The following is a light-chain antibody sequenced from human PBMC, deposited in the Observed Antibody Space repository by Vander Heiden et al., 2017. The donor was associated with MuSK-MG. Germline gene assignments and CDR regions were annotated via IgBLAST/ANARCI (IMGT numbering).Light chain of an antibody. V-gene: IGKV1-33*01. CDR2: DAS. Sequence: DIQMTQSPSSLSASVGDRVTITCQASQDISNYLNWYQQNPGKAPKLLIYDASNLETGVPSRFSGSGSGTDFTFTISSLQPEDIATYYCQQDDKLVYTFGQGTKLEIK. CDR1: QDISNY. J-gene: IGKJ2*01. CDR3: QQDDKLVYT.